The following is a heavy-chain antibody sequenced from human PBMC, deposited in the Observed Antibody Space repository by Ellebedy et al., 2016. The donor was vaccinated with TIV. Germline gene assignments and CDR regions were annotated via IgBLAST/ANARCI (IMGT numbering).Heavy chain of an antibody. J-gene: IGHJ4*02. D-gene: IGHD5-12*01. CDR1: GFTFSTYA. Sequence: PGGSLRLSCAASGFTFSTYAMTLVRQAPGTGLEWVSAITGRGDSTYYADSVKGRFTISRDNSKNTLYLQMNSLRAEDTAVYYCAKEIPSGYDYWGQGTLVTVSS. CDR2: ITGRGDST. V-gene: IGHV3-23*01. CDR3: AKEIPSGYDY.